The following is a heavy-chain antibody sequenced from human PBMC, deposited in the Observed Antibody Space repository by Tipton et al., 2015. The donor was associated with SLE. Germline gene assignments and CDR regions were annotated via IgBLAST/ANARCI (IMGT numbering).Heavy chain of an antibody. CDR3: ARRLFDGSGSI. CDR1: GGSISRGGYI. D-gene: IGHD3-22*01. V-gene: IGHV4-30-2*01. CDR2: IYHSGST. Sequence: TLSLTCTVSGGSISRGGYIWSWIRQPPGKGLEWIGYIYHSGSTHFNPSLKSRVTISMDKSKNQFSLKLSSVTAADTAVYFCARRLFDGSGSIWGQGTLVTVSS. J-gene: IGHJ4*02.